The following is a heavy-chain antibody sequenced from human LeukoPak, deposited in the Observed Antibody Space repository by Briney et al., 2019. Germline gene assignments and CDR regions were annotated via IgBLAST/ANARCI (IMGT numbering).Heavy chain of an antibody. CDR1: GFTFSSYW. CDR3: AELGITMIGGV. Sequence: GGSLRLSCAASGFTFSSYWMSWVRQAPGKGLEWVANIKQDGSEKYYVDSVKGRFTIPRDNAKNSLYLQMNSLRAEDTAVYYCAELGITMIGGVWGKGTTVTISS. J-gene: IGHJ6*04. D-gene: IGHD3-10*02. V-gene: IGHV3-7*01. CDR2: IKQDGSEK.